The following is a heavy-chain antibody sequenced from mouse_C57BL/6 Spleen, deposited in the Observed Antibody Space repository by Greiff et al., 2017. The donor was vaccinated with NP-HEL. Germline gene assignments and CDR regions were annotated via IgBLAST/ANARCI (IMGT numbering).Heavy chain of an antibody. CDR2: ISDGGSYT. D-gene: IGHD3-1*01. V-gene: IGHV5-4*01. CDR3: ARRGYCYAMDY. Sequence: EVQRVESGGGLVKPGGSLKLSCAASGFTFSSYAMSWVRQTPEQRLEWVATISDGGSYTYYPDNVKGRFTISRDIAKNNLYLQISHLKSEDTAMYDCARRGYCYAMDYWGQGTSVTVS. J-gene: IGHJ4*01. CDR1: GFTFSSYA.